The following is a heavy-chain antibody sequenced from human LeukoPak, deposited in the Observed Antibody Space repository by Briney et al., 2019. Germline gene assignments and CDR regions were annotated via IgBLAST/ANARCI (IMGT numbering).Heavy chain of an antibody. CDR1: GFTFSSYW. J-gene: IGHJ4*02. CDR3: ARDVVRFGEPTYDY. Sequence: PGGSLRPSCAVSGFTFSSYWMHWVRQAPGKGLVWVSRINSDGSSTSYADSVKGRFTISRDNAKNTLYLQMNSLRAEDTAVYYCARDVVRFGEPTYDYWGQGTLVTVSS. CDR2: INSDGSST. V-gene: IGHV3-74*01. D-gene: IGHD3-10*01.